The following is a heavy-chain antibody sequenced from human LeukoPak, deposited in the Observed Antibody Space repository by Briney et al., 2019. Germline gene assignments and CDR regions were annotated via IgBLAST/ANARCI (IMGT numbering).Heavy chain of an antibody. CDR2: IKQDGSEI. D-gene: IGHD3-9*01. Sequence: GGSLGLSCAASGFTFSNYWMTWVRQAPGKGLEWVANIKQDGSEISYVDSVKGRFTISRDNAKNSLYLQLNSLRVEDTAVYYCARGHYDVLAASYKWTPDYWGQGTLVTVSS. V-gene: IGHV3-7*01. J-gene: IGHJ4*02. CDR1: GFTFSNYW. CDR3: ARGHYDVLAASYKWTPDY.